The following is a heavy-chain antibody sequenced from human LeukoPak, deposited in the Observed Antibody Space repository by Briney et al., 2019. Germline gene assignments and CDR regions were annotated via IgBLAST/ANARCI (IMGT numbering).Heavy chain of an antibody. CDR1: GGTFSSYA. J-gene: IGHJ4*02. CDR2: IIPIFGTA. Sequence: GSSVKVSCKASGGTFSSYAISWVRQAPGQGLEWMGGIIPIFGTANYAQKFQGRVTITADESTSTAYMELSSLRSEDTAVYYCARARVVTAIQNYFDYWGQGTLVTVSS. CDR3: ARARVVTAIQNYFDY. V-gene: IGHV1-69*01. D-gene: IGHD2-21*02.